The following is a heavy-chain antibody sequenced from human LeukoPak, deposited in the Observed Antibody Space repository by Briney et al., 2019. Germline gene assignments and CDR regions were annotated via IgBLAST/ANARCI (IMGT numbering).Heavy chain of an antibody. J-gene: IGHJ4*02. V-gene: IGHV4-34*01. D-gene: IGHD6-13*01. CDR3: ARRFYSSSWYPGYYFDY. Sequence: PSETLSLTCAVHGGSFSGYYWSWIRQPPGKGLEWIGEINHSGSTNYNPSLKSRVTISVDTSKNQFSLKLSSVTAADTAVYYCARRFYSSSWYPGYYFDYWGQGTLVTVSS. CDR2: INHSGST. CDR1: GGSFSGYY.